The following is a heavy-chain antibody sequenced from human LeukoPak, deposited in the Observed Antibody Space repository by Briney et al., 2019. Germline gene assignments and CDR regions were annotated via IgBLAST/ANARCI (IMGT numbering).Heavy chain of an antibody. D-gene: IGHD4-11*01. V-gene: IGHV1-3*03. CDR1: GYTFTTYA. CDR2: INVGNGNT. Sequence: ASVKVSCKASGYTFTTYAMHRVRQAPGQRLEWMGWINVGNGNTKYSQEFQDRVTITRDTSASTAYMELSSLRSEDMAVYYCARGTVTLFDYWGQGTLVTVSS. J-gene: IGHJ4*02. CDR3: ARGTVTLFDY.